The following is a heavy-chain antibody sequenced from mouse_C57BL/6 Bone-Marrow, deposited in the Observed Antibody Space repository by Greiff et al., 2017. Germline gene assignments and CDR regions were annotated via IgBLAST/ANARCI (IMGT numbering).Heavy chain of an antibody. D-gene: IGHD1-1*01. CDR3: TTLLHGSSSEGFAY. V-gene: IGHV14-4*01. Sequence: VQLKQSGAELVRPGASVKLSCTASGFNIKDDYMHWVKQRPEQGLEWIGWIDPENGDTEYASKFQGKATITADTSSNTAYLQLSSLTSEDTAVYYCTTLLHGSSSEGFAYWGQGTLVTVSA. CDR1: GFNIKDDY. J-gene: IGHJ3*01. CDR2: IDPENGDT.